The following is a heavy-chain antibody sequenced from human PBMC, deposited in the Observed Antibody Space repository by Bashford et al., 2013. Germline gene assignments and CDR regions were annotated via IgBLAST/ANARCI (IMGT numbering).Heavy chain of an antibody. J-gene: IGHJ5*02. D-gene: IGHD2-8*02. Sequence: SETLSLTCTVSGDSISSYYWSWIRQPPGKGLEWIGYSHYSGSTHYNPSLKSRVTMSVDTSKIQFSLKLTSVTAADTAVYYCARQSRAGGGQYRFDPWGQGTLVTVSS. CDR3: ARQSRAGGGQYRFDP. CDR2: SHYSGST. CDR1: GDSISSYY. V-gene: IGHV4-59*08.